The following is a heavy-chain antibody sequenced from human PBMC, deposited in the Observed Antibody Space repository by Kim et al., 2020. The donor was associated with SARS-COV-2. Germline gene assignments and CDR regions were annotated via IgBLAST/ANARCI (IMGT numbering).Heavy chain of an antibody. V-gene: IGHV3-73*01. CDR3: TSPTDNTNF. Sequence: GGSLRLSCAVSGLPFSGSAIHWVRQASGKGLEWVGRIRCRDSNYATSYSASVNGRFTISRDDSTNTAYLHMDSLKTEATALYYCTSPTDNTNFWGQGTLV. D-gene: IGHD2-15*01. CDR2: IRCRDSNYAT. J-gene: IGHJ4*02. CDR1: GLPFSGSA.